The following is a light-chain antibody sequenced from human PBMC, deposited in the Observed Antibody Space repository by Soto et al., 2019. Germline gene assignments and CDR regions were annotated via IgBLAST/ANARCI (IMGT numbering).Light chain of an antibody. CDR3: QQRDTWPPFT. V-gene: IGKV3-11*01. CDR1: QSIRNH. CDR2: DAS. Sequence: EIVLTQSPATLSLSPGERATLSCRASQSIRNHLAWYQQKPSQAPRLLIYDASNRATDIPARFSGSGSGTDFTLTISSLEPEDFAVYYCQQRDTWPPFTFGPGTKVDIK. J-gene: IGKJ3*01.